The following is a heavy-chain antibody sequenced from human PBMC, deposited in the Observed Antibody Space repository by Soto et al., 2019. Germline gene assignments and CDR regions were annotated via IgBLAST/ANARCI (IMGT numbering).Heavy chain of an antibody. V-gene: IGHV3-74*01. J-gene: IGHJ4*02. CDR2: IDNGGSAT. Sequence: EVQLVESGGGSVQPGGSLRLSCPASGITLSHFWMHWVRQAPGKGLVWVARIDNGGSATSYADFAKGRFTISKDDAKNTLYLQMNSLRAEDTSLYYCTTTFEHWGRGTLVTVSS. CDR3: TTTFEH. CDR1: GITLSHFW.